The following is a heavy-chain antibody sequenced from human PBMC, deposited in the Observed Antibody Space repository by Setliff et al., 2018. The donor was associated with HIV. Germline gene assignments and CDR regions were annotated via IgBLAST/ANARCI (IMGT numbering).Heavy chain of an antibody. J-gene: IGHJ5*02. D-gene: IGHD3-10*01. CDR1: GGPLNSRNW. Sequence: SETLSLTCAVSGGPLNSRNWWSWVRQPPGKELEWIGEVFHSGSANSNASLRSRVMISVDTSKNQFSLKLSAVTAADTAVYYCARDHVFGSRTGFDPWGPGILVTVSS. CDR3: ARDHVFGSRTGFDP. CDR2: VFHSGSA. V-gene: IGHV4-4*02.